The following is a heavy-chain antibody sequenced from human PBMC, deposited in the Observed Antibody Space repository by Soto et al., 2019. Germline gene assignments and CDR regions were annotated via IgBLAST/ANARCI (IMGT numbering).Heavy chain of an antibody. Sequence: GGSVRLSCAASGFTFSSYGMHWVRQAPGKGLEWVAVISYDGSNKYYADSVKGRFTISRDNSKNTLYLQMNSLRAEDTAVYYCAKDKIAARLLGYYFDYWGQGTLVTVSS. CDR3: AKDKIAARLLGYYFDY. V-gene: IGHV3-30*18. CDR1: GFTFSSYG. D-gene: IGHD6-6*01. J-gene: IGHJ4*02. CDR2: ISYDGSNK.